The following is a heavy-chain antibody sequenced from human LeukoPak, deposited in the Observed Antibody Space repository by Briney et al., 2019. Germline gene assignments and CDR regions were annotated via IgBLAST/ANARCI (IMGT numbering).Heavy chain of an antibody. D-gene: IGHD1-26*01. J-gene: IGHJ4*02. CDR1: GFTVSSNY. V-gene: IGHV3-53*01. CDR3: AREVSGSYYN. Sequence: PGGSLRLSCAASGFTVSSNYMSWVRQAPGKGLEWVSVIYAGGSTFYADSVKGRFTISRDNSKNTLYLQMNSLRAEYTAVYFCAREVSGSYYNWGQGTLVTVSS. CDR2: IYAGGST.